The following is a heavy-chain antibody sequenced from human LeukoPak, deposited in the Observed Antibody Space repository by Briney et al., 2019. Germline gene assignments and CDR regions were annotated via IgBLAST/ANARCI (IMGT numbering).Heavy chain of an antibody. CDR3: ARVMTTVATRGYFDL. Sequence: SETLSLTCAVYGGSFSGYYWSWIRQPPGKGLEWIGEINPSGSTNYNPSLKSRVTISVDTSKNQFSLKLSSVTAADTAVYYCARVMTTVATRGYFDLWGRGTLVTVSS. J-gene: IGHJ2*01. CDR2: INPSGST. D-gene: IGHD4-23*01. CDR1: GGSFSGYY. V-gene: IGHV4-34*01.